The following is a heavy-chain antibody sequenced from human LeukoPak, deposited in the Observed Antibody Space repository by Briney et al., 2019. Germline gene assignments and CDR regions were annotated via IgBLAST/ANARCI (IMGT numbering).Heavy chain of an antibody. D-gene: IGHD2-2*02. CDR1: GGTFSSYA. CDR3: ARGPRYIVVVPAAIQDYYYGMDV. CDR2: IIPIFGTA. J-gene: IGHJ6*04. Sequence: SVKVSCKASGGTFSSYAISWVRQAPGQGLEWMGGIIPIFGTANYAQKFQGRVTTTADKSTSTAYMELSSLRSEDTAVYYCARGPRYIVVVPAAIQDYYYGMDVWGKGTTVTVSS. V-gene: IGHV1-69*06.